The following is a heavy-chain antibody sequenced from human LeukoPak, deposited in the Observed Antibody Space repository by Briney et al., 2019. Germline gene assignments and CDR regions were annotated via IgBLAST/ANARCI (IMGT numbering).Heavy chain of an antibody. CDR3: ASLVPAATPDY. Sequence: ASVTVSCTASGGTFSSYAISWVRQAPGQGLEWMGGIIPIFGTANYAQKFQGRVTITADESTSTAYMELSSLRSEDTAVYYCASLVPAATPDYWGQGTLVTVSS. D-gene: IGHD2-2*02. CDR1: GGTFSSYA. V-gene: IGHV1-69*13. J-gene: IGHJ4*02. CDR2: IIPIFGTA.